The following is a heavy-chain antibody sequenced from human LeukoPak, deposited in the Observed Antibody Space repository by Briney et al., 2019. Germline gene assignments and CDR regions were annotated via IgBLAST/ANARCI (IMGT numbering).Heavy chain of an antibody. CDR1: GYSLTELS. CDR3: ASDLLARGLKTFDP. CDR2: FDPEDGEI. D-gene: IGHD6-25*01. J-gene: IGHJ5*02. Sequence: ASVKVSCKVSGYSLTELSMHWVRQAPGKGLEWMGGFDPEDGEIIYAQKFQGRVTMTEDTSTDTAYMELTSLRSDDTAVYYCASDLLARGLKTFDPWGQGTLVTVSS. V-gene: IGHV1-24*01.